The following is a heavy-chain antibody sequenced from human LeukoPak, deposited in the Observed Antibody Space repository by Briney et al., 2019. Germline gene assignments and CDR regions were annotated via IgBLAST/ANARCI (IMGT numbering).Heavy chain of an antibody. V-gene: IGHV4-31*03. CDR2: IYYSGST. CDR1: GGSISSGGYY. J-gene: IGHJ1*01. Sequence: PSETLSLTCTVSGGSISSGGYYWSWIRQHPGKGLEWIGYIYYSGSTYYNPSLKSRVTISVDTSKNQFSLKLSSVTAADTAVYYCAREAAEARITRYRYFQHWGQGTLVTVSS. CDR3: AREAAEARITRYRYFQH. D-gene: IGHD3-10*01.